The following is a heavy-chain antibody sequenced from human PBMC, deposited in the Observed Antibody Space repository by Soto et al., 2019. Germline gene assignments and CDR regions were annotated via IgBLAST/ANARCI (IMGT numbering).Heavy chain of an antibody. Sequence: ASVEVSSEASGYTFTSCYMRWVRQAPGQGLEWMGIINPSGGSTSYAQKFQGRVTMTRDNSEKTLYLQMNSLRAEDTATYFCATAYYDSRGFQDRWGQGTLVTVSS. D-gene: IGHD3-22*01. V-gene: IGHV1-46*01. CDR3: ATAYYDSRGFQDR. CDR1: GYTFTSCY. J-gene: IGHJ5*02. CDR2: INPSGGST.